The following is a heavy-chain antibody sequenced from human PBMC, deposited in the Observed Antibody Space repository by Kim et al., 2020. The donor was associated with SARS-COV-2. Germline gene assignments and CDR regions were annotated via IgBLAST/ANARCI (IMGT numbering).Heavy chain of an antibody. CDR3: ARAYYYGSGLDAFDI. Sequence: PSLKRRVTISVDTSKNQFSLKLSSVTAADTAVYYCARAYYYGSGLDAFDIWGQGTMVTVSS. V-gene: IGHV4-30-4*05. D-gene: IGHD3-10*01. J-gene: IGHJ3*02.